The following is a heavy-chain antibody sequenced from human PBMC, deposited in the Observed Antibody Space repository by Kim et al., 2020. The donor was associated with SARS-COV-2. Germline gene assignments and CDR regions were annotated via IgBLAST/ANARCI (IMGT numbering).Heavy chain of an antibody. Sequence: SETLSLTCAVYGGSFSGYYWSWIRQPPGKGLEWIGEINHSGSTNYNPSLKSRVTISVDTSKNQFSLKLSSVTAADTAVYYCARGSGGTGYWGQGTLVTVSS. J-gene: IGHJ4*02. CDR2: INHSGST. V-gene: IGHV4-34*01. CDR3: ARGSGGTGY. D-gene: IGHD1-7*01. CDR1: GGSFSGYY.